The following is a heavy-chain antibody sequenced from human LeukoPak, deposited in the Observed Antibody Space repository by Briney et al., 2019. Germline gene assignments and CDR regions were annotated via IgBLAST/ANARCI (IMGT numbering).Heavy chain of an antibody. J-gene: IGHJ4*02. V-gene: IGHV3-30*02. CDR1: GFTFSSYG. CDR3: AKESGSVVVVVAATPIDY. CDR2: IRYDGSNK. Sequence: GGSLRLSCAASGFTFSSYGMHWVRQAPGKGLEWVAFIRYDGSNKYYADSVKGRFTTSRDNSKNTLYLQMNSLRAEDTAVYYCAKESGSVVVVVAATPIDYWGQGTLVTVSS. D-gene: IGHD2-15*01.